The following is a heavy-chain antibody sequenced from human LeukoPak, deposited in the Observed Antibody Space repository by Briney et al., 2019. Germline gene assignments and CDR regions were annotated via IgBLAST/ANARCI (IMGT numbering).Heavy chain of an antibody. J-gene: IGHJ4*02. CDR2: IWYDGSNK. D-gene: IGHD3-10*01. Sequence: PGGSLRLSCAASGFTFSSYGMHWVRQAPGKGLEWVAVIWYDGSNKYYADSVKGRFTISRDNSKNTLYLQMNGLRAEDTAVYYCANAPRAVRGVHADYWGQGTLVTVSS. V-gene: IGHV3-33*06. CDR3: ANAPRAVRGVHADY. CDR1: GFTFSSYG.